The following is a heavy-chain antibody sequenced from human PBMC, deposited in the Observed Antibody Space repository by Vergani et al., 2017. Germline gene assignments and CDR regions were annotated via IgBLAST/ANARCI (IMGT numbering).Heavy chain of an antibody. CDR3: SRGRGYSFGYSDY. J-gene: IGHJ4*02. V-gene: IGHV3-49*04. CDR1: GFSFGDYA. Sequence: EVQLVESGGGFVPPGRSLRLSCAASGFSFGDYAMTWVRQAPGKGLEWVAFIRNKAYGGTTEYAASVKGRFTISRDDSKRLAYLTLSGLKTEDTAVYFCSRGRGYSFGYSDYWGQGTLVTVSS. CDR2: IRNKAYGGTT. D-gene: IGHD5-18*01.